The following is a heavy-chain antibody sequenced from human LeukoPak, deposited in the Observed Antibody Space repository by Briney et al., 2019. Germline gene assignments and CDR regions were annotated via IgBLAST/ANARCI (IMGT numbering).Heavy chain of an antibody. V-gene: IGHV3-7*01. CDR2: IKQDGSEK. Sequence: GGSLRLSCAASGFTFSSYWMSWVRQAPGEGLEWVANIKQDGSEKYYVDSVKGRFTISRDNAKNSLYLQMNSLRAEDTAVYYCARGSYGDYVRFDYWGQGTLVTVSS. D-gene: IGHD4-17*01. CDR3: ARGSYGDYVRFDY. CDR1: GFTFSSYW. J-gene: IGHJ4*02.